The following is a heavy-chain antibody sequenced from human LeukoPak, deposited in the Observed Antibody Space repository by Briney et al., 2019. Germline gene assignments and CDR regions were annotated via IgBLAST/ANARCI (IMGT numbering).Heavy chain of an antibody. CDR3: AKDGGPTAYCSSTSCYGGFDY. Sequence: GGSLRLSCAASGFTFSSYAMSWVRQAPGKGLEWVSAISGSGGSTYYADSVKGRFTISRDNSKNTLYLQMNSLRAEDTAVYYCAKDGGPTAYCSSTSCYGGFDYWGQGTLVTVSS. CDR1: GFTFSSYA. CDR2: ISGSGGST. J-gene: IGHJ4*02. V-gene: IGHV3-23*01. D-gene: IGHD2-2*01.